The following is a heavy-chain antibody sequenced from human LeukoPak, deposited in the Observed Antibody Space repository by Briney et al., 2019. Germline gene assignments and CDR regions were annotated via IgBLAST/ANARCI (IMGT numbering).Heavy chain of an antibody. Sequence: PGGSLRLSCAASGFTFSDYYMSWLRQAPGKGLEWVSYIRDSASTIYYAASVKGRFTISRDNAKNSLYLQMNSVRAEDTAVYYCARGGFSADYWGQGTLVTVSS. V-gene: IGHV3-11*04. CDR3: ARGGFSADY. CDR2: IRDSASTI. CDR1: GFTFSDYY. J-gene: IGHJ4*02.